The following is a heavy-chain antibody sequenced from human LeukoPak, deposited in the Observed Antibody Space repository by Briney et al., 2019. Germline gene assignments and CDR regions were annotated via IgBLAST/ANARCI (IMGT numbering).Heavy chain of an antibody. V-gene: IGHV3-11*01. CDR2: LSSSGSTI. CDR3: ARDLGSHMVRGVILFDY. D-gene: IGHD3-10*01. Sequence: GRSLRLSCAASGFTFSDYYMSWISQAPGKGLEGGSYLSSSGSTIYYADSGKGRFTISRDNAKNSLYLQMNSLRAEDTAVYYCARDLGSHMVRGVILFDYWGQGTLVTVSS. CDR1: GFTFSDYY. J-gene: IGHJ4*02.